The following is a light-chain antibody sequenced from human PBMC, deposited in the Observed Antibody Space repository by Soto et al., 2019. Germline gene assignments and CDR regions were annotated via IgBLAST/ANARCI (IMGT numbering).Light chain of an antibody. Sequence: EIVLTQSPGTLSLSPGERATLSCRASQSVSNNYLAWYQQKPGQAPRLLIYGASSRATGIPDRFSGSGSGTDFTLTISRLEPEDFAVYYCQQHETLITFGQGTRLEI. CDR3: QQHETLIT. CDR1: QSVSNNY. V-gene: IGKV3-20*01. CDR2: GAS. J-gene: IGKJ5*01.